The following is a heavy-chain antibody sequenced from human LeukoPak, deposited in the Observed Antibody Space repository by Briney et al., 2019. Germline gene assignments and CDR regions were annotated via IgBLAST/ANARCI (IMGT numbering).Heavy chain of an antibody. D-gene: IGHD5-18*01. CDR3: ARGGRYSYDPVDY. CDR1: GFTFSSYW. CDR2: INSDGSST. J-gene: IGHJ4*02. Sequence: PGGSLRLSCAASGFTFSSYWMHWVRQAPGKGLVWVSRINSDGSSTSYADSVKGRFTTSRDNAKNTLYLEMNNLRAEDTAVYYCARGGRYSYDPVDYWGQGTLVTVSS. V-gene: IGHV3-74*01.